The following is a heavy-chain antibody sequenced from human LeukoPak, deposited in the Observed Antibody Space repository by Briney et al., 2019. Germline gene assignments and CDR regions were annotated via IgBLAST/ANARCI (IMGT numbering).Heavy chain of an antibody. J-gene: IGHJ4*02. V-gene: IGHV3-15*01. CDR3: TTDGSGSSSSFDY. CDR2: IKSKTDGGTT. Sequence: PGGSLRLSCAASGFTFSSYSMNWVRQAPGKGLEWVGRIKSKTDGGTTDYAAPVKGRFTISRGDSKNTLYLQMNSLKTEDTAVYYCTTDGSGSSSSFDYWGQGTLVTVSS. CDR1: GFTFSSYS. D-gene: IGHD6-13*01.